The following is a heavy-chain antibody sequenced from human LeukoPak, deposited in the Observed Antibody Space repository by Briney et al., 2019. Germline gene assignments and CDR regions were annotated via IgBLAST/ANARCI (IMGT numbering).Heavy chain of an antibody. CDR2: INHSGNT. D-gene: IGHD5-24*01. V-gene: IGHV4-34*01. Sequence: SETLSLTCAVYGESFSSYYWSWIRQPPGKGLEWIGEINHSGNTNYNLSLKSRVTISVDTSKNQFSLKLSSVTAADTAVYYCARVDGDGYNIPDYWGQGTLVTVSS. J-gene: IGHJ4*02. CDR1: GESFSSYY. CDR3: ARVDGDGYNIPDY.